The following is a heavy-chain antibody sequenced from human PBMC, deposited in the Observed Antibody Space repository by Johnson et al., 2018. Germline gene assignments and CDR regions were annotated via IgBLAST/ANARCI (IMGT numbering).Heavy chain of an antibody. CDR3: ARGSRLGYCSGGSCYGGYYYYMDV. D-gene: IGHD2-15*01. CDR1: GYTFTSYD. CDR2: MNPNSGNT. J-gene: IGHJ6*03. Sequence: QVQLVESGAEVKKPGASVKVSCKASGYTFTSYDINWVRQATGQGLEWMGWMNPNSGNTGYAQKFQGRVTMTRNTSISTAYMELGSLRSEDAAGYYCARGSRLGYCSGGSCYGGYYYYMDVWGKGTTVTVSS. V-gene: IGHV1-8*01.